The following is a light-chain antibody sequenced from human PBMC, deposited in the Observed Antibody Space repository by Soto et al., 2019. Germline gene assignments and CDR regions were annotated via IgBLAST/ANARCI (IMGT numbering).Light chain of an antibody. CDR3: QHYDGAPRT. V-gene: IGKV3-20*01. Sequence: ENVLTQSPGTVSLSPGERATLSCRASQGVTSNHLAWYQQKPGQAPRLLIYGVFHRATGIPDRFSGSGSGTDFTLTITRLEPEDSAVYFCQHYDGAPRTFGQGTKLEIK. J-gene: IGKJ2*01. CDR2: GVF. CDR1: QGVTSNH.